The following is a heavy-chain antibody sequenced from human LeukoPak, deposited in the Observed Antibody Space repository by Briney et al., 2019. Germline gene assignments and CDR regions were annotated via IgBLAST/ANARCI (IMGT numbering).Heavy chain of an antibody. J-gene: IGHJ4*02. V-gene: IGHV3-23*01. Sequence: GGSLRLSCAASGFIFHNFAVSWVRQAPGKGLEWVSSISGSGETTYYADSVRGRFTISRDNSRNTLYLQMDSLRSEDTAVYYCARDFFPVVDSTWYEIGYWGQGTLVTVSS. CDR3: ARDFFPVVDSTWYEIGY. CDR2: ISGSGETT. D-gene: IGHD2-21*01. CDR1: GFIFHNFA.